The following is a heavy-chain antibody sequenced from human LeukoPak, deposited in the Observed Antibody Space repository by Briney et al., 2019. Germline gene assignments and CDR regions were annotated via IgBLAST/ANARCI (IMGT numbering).Heavy chain of an antibody. Sequence: GGSLRLSCTGSGYSFNNYWIGWVRQMPGKGLEWMGIIYPGDSDTKYSPSFQGQVTISADKSINTAYLQWSSLKASDIAIYYCARRGTNEYVDLWGRGTLVTVSS. CDR1: GYSFNNYW. V-gene: IGHV5-51*01. CDR3: ARRGTNEYVDL. D-gene: IGHD1-1*01. CDR2: IYPGDSDT. J-gene: IGHJ2*01.